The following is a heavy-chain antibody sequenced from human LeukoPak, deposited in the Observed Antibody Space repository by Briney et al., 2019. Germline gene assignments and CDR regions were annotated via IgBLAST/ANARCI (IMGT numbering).Heavy chain of an antibody. CDR3: AREYYYYYYMDV. CDR1: GGSFSGYY. J-gene: IGHJ6*03. CDR2: INDSGST. V-gene: IGHV4-34*01. Sequence: SQTLSLTCAVYGGSFSGYYWSWIRQPPGKGLEWIGEINDSGSTNYNPSLKSRVTISVDTSKNQFSLKLSSVTAADTAVYYCAREYYYYYYMDVWGKGTTVTVSS.